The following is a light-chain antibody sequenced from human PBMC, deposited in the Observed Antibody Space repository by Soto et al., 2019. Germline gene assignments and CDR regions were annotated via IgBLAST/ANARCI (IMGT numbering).Light chain of an antibody. CDR1: HSVYSN. CDR2: RAS. J-gene: IGKJ1*01. V-gene: IGKV3-15*01. CDR3: QHYHNLWT. Sequence: EIVMTQSPATLSVSPGERATLSCTASHSVYSNVAWFQQRPGQAPRLLIYRASTRATGTPARFSGSGSGTEFTLTITSLQSEDFALYYCQHYHNLWTFGQGTEVEIK.